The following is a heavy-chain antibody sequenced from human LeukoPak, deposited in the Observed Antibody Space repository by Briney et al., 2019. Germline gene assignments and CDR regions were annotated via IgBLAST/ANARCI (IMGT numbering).Heavy chain of an antibody. J-gene: IGHJ4*02. Sequence: GGSLRLSCAASGFTVSSNYMSWVRQAPGKGLEWGSIIYSGGTTYYADSVKGRFTISRDNSKNTLYLRMNSLRAEDAAVYYCARDLLTVAGYFDYWGPGTLVTVSS. CDR1: GFTVSSNY. D-gene: IGHD6-19*01. CDR3: ARDLLTVAGYFDY. V-gene: IGHV3-66*01. CDR2: IYSGGTT.